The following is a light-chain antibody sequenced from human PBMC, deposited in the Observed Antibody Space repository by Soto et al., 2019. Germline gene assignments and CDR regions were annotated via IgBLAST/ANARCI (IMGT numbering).Light chain of an antibody. J-gene: IGKJ2*01. Sequence: DIVLEQSPGTLSLSPGESATLSCRASQSVRSGYLAWYQQKPGQAPRLLIYGASSRASGIRDSFSGSGSGTDFTLTISRLEPEDFAVYYCQQYATSPSTLGQGTKLEIK. CDR1: QSVRSGY. CDR3: QQYATSPST. CDR2: GAS. V-gene: IGKV3-20*01.